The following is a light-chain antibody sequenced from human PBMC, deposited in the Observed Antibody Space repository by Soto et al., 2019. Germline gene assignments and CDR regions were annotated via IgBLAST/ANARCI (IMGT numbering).Light chain of an antibody. J-gene: IGKJ1*01. CDR1: QSISSW. Sequence: DIQMTQSPSTLSASVGDRVTITFRASQSISSWLAWYQQKPGKAPKLLIYDASSLESGVPSRFSGSGSGTEFTLTISSLRPDDFATYYCQQYNSYWTFGQGTKVDI. CDR2: DAS. V-gene: IGKV1-5*01. CDR3: QQYNSYWT.